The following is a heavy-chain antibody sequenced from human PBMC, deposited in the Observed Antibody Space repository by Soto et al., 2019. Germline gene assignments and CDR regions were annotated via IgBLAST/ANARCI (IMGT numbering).Heavy chain of an antibody. V-gene: IGHV4-61*03. CDR1: GASVTSSNYF. CDR2: SGSL. J-gene: IGHJ4*02. Sequence: SETLSLTCSVSGASVTSSNYFWSWIRQSPGKGLEWIGRSGSLNHSPSLKSRVAISKDTSKNSFSLKLTSVTAADTAIYYCATYNGHRQPLIYFHFWGQGTLVTVSS. D-gene: IGHD3-10*01. CDR3: ATYNGHRQPLIYFHF.